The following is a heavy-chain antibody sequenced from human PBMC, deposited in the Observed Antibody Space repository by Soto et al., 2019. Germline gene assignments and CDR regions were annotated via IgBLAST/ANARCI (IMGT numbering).Heavy chain of an antibody. CDR2: IYYSGST. Sequence: PSETLSVNWSGSGGSISNYYWSRIRQPPGKGLEWIGYIYYSGSTNYNPSLKSRVTISVDTSKTQFSRKLSSVTAADTAVYYCGGGVAGSFGKENTWSDLWAQGPL. V-gene: IGHV4-59*01. CDR1: GGSISNYY. D-gene: IGHD3-3*01. J-gene: IGHJ5*02. CDR3: GGGVAGSFGKENTWSDL.